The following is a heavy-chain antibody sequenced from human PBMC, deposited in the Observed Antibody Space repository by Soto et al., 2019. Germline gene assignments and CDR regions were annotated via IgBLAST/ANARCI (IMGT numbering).Heavy chain of an antibody. CDR1: GGTFSSYA. J-gene: IGHJ4*02. V-gene: IGHV1-69*01. Sequence: QVQLVQSGAEVKKPGSSVKVSCKGSGGTFSSYAISWVRQAPGQGLEWMGGIIPIFGTANYAQKFQGRVTITADESTSTAYMELSTLRSEDTAVYYCARDPRGEWELLGLDYWGQGTLVTVSS. D-gene: IGHD1-26*01. CDR3: ARDPRGEWELLGLDY. CDR2: IIPIFGTA.